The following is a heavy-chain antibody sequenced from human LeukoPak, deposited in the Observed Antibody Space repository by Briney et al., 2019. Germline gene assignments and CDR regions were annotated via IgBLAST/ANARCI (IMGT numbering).Heavy chain of an antibody. J-gene: IGHJ4*02. D-gene: IGHD5-12*01. CDR1: GYTFTSYG. V-gene: IGHV1-18*01. Sequence: ASVKVSCKASGYTFTSYGISWVRQATGQGLEWMGWISAYNGNTNYAQKIQGRVTMTTDTSTSTAYMELRSLRSDDTAVYYCARDRGDIVATVPIDYWGQGTLVTVSS. CDR3: ARDRGDIVATVPIDY. CDR2: ISAYNGNT.